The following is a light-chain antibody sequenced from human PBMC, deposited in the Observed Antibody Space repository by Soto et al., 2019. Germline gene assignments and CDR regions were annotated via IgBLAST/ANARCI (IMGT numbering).Light chain of an antibody. J-gene: IGKJ4*01. CDR1: QSISTW. V-gene: IGKV1-5*03. Sequence: DIQMTQSPSTLSASVGDRVTITCRASQSISTWLAWYQQKPGKAPKLLIYKASSLEGGVPSRFGGSGSGTLFNITISSLHPDDFATYDCQQKNTYPLTFGGGTTVDIK. CDR3: QQKNTYPLT. CDR2: KAS.